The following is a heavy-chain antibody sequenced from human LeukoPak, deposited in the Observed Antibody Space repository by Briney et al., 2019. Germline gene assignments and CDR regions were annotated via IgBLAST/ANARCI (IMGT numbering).Heavy chain of an antibody. V-gene: IGHV4-59*01. CDR2: IYYSGST. CDR3: VREPQSGWFVP. J-gene: IGHJ5*02. CDR1: GGSISSYY. Sequence: SETLTLTCTVSGGSISSYYWSWIRQPPGKGLEWIGYIYYSGSTNYNPSLKSRVTISVDTSKNHFSLQLSSLKAADTAVYYCVREPQSGWFVPWGQGTLVTVSS.